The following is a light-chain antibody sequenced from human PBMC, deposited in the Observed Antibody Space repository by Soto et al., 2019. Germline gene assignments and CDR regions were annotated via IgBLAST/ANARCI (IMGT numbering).Light chain of an antibody. CDR1: SSDLGRYNY. CDR2: EVA. J-gene: IGLJ3*02. Sequence: QSALTQPASVSGSPGQSITISCTGTSSDLGRYNYVSWYQHLPGKAPKLIVHEVANRLSGVSGRFSGSKSGNTAFLTISGLQAEDEAVYYCCSHSSSITWMFGGGTKLTVL. V-gene: IGLV2-14*01. CDR3: CSHSSSITWM.